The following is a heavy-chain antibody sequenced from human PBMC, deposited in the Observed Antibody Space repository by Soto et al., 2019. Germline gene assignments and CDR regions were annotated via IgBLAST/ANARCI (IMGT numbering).Heavy chain of an antibody. J-gene: IGHJ4*02. D-gene: IGHD2-8*01. CDR3: ARDTNGLHY. Sequence: GGSLRLSCAASGLIFSNYKMHWVRQAPGKGLVWVSRISTDGSITDYADYVKGRFTVSRDNAKNTLYLQMNSLRVDDTAVYYCARDTNGLHYWGQGTLVTVSS. CDR1: GLIFSNYK. V-gene: IGHV3-74*01. CDR2: ISTDGSIT.